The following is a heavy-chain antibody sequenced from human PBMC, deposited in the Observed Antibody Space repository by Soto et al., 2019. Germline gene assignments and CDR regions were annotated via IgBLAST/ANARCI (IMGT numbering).Heavy chain of an antibody. CDR3: AKSYNGYCSSANCYRDNGFDP. Sequence: QVQLVQSGAEVKKPGSSVKVSCKASGGTFSSHAFTWVRQAPGQGLAWMGGIIPIFGPANYAQNFQGRVTIAADRSTRTIYMVLSSLRSEDTAVYYCAKSYNGYCSSANCYRDNGFDPWGQGTLVTVSS. D-gene: IGHD2-2*03. V-gene: IGHV1-69*06. J-gene: IGHJ5*02. CDR1: GGTFSSHA. CDR2: IIPIFGPA.